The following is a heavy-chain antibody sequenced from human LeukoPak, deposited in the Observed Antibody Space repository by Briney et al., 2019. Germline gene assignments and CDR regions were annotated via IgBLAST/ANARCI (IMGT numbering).Heavy chain of an antibody. D-gene: IGHD3-3*01. J-gene: IGHJ3*02. CDR1: GFTFSSYA. CDR3: AGDPHYDFWSGPPSGAFDI. V-gene: IGHV3-30-3*01. CDR2: ISYDGSNK. Sequence: GGSLRLSCAASGFTFSSYAMHWVRQAPGKGLEWVAVISYDGSNKYYADSVKGRFTISRDNSKNTLYLQMNSLRAEDTAVYYCAGDPHYDFWSGPPSGAFDIWGQGTMVTVSS.